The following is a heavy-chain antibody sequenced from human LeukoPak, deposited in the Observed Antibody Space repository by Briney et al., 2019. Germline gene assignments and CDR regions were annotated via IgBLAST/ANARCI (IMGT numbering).Heavy chain of an antibody. D-gene: IGHD4-17*01. V-gene: IGHV3-48*03. CDR1: GFTFSSYE. CDR2: ISNSDSTT. J-gene: IGHJ4*02. Sequence: GGSLRLSCAASGFTFSSYEMNWVRQAPGKGLEWVSYISNSDSTTYYADSLKGRFTISRDNAKNSLYLQINSLRAEDTAVYYCARDFEYGVMGFDYWGQGTLVTVSS. CDR3: ARDFEYGVMGFDY.